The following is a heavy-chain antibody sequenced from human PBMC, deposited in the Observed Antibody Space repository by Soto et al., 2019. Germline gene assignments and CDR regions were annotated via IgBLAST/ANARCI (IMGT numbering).Heavy chain of an antibody. Sequence: GGSLRLSCAASGFTFSSYSMNWVRQAPGKGLEWVSSISSSSSYIYYADSVKGRFTISRDKAKNSLYLQMNSLRAEDTAVYYCASWDKYSSSSGHWFDPWGQGTLVTVSS. CDR3: ASWDKYSSSSGHWFDP. CDR1: GFTFSSYS. CDR2: ISSSSSYI. V-gene: IGHV3-21*01. J-gene: IGHJ5*02. D-gene: IGHD6-6*01.